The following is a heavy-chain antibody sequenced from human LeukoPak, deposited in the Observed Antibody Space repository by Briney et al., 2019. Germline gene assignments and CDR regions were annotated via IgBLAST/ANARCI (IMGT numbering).Heavy chain of an antibody. CDR1: GFTFDDYA. D-gene: IGHD6-13*01. Sequence: GGSLRLSCAASGFTFDDYAMHWVRQAPGKGLEWVSGISWNSGSIGYADSVKGRFTISRDNAKNSLYLQMNSLRAEDTALYYCAKVGSIYSSSWYSYLQHWGQGTLATVSS. V-gene: IGHV3-9*01. CDR3: AKVGSIYSSSWYSYLQH. J-gene: IGHJ1*01. CDR2: ISWNSGSI.